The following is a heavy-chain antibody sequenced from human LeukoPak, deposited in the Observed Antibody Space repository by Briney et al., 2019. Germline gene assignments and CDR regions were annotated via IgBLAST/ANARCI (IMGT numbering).Heavy chain of an antibody. CDR2: IKEDGTYT. V-gene: IGHV3-74*01. D-gene: IGHD3-9*01. Sequence: GGSLRLSCAASGLSFSKYWLHWVRQTPGEGLVWVSRIKEDGTYTSYADSVKGRFTISRDNARKTVFLQMNSLRAEDTAVYYCARDFDMGITPGDDFDFWGQGTLVTVSS. J-gene: IGHJ4*02. CDR1: GLSFSKYW. CDR3: ARDFDMGITPGDDFDF.